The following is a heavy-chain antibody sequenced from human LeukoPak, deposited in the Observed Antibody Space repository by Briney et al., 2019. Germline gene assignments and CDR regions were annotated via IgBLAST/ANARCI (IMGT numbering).Heavy chain of an antibody. D-gene: IGHD6-19*01. Sequence: SETLSLTCTVSGGSVSSGSYYWSWIRQPPGKGLEWIGYIYYSGSTNYNPSLKSRVTISVDTSENQFSLKLSSVTAADTAVYYCARDGGPVAGTTRWNYYYGMDVWGKGTTVTVSS. CDR1: GGSVSSGSYY. V-gene: IGHV4-61*01. CDR3: ARDGGPVAGTTRWNYYYGMDV. CDR2: IYYSGST. J-gene: IGHJ6*04.